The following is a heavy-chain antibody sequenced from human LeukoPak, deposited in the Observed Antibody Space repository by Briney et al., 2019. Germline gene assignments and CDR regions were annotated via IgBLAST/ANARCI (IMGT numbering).Heavy chain of an antibody. J-gene: IGHJ4*02. CDR2: IYYSGST. CDR1: GGSVTSGTYY. CDR3: ARDYTAMGYFDY. V-gene: IGHV4-31*03. D-gene: IGHD5-18*01. Sequence: SETLSLTCTVSGGSVTSGTYYWSWIRQPPGKGLEWIGYIYYSGSTYYNPSLKSRVTISVDTSKNQFSLKLSSVTAADTAVYYCARDYTAMGYFDYWGQGTLVTVSS.